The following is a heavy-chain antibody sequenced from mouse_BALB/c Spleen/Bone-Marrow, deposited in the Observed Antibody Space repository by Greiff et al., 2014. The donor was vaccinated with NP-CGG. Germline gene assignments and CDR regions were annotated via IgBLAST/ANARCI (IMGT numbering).Heavy chain of an antibody. CDR2: ISNGSSTI. V-gene: IGHV5-17*02. D-gene: IGHD2-4*01. Sequence: DVMLVESGGGLVQPGGSRKLSCAASGFTFSSFGMHWVRQAPEKGLEWVAYISNGSSTIYYADTVKGRFTISRDNPKNTLFLQMTSPRSEDTAMYYCARKGAMITHYYAMDYWGQGTSVTVSS. CDR1: GFTFSSFG. CDR3: ARKGAMITHYYAMDY. J-gene: IGHJ4*01.